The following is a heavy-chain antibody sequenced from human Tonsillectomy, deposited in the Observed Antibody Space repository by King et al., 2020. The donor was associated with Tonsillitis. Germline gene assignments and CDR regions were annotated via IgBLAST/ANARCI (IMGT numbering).Heavy chain of an antibody. Sequence: VQLVESGGGLVQPGGSLRLSCAASGFTFNSYAMSWVRQAPGKGLEWVSVISSGGSGTYYADSVKGRFTISRDNSENTLYLQMNSLRAADTALYYCAKDMYFDILTAYSAFDIWGHGKMVTVSS. D-gene: IGHD3-9*01. CDR2: ISSGGSGT. CDR1: GFTFNSYA. CDR3: AKDMYFDILTAYSAFDI. J-gene: IGHJ3*02. V-gene: IGHV3-23*03.